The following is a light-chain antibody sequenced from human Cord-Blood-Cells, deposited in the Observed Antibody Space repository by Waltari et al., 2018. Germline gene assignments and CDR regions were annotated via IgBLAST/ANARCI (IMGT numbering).Light chain of an antibody. CDR3: CSYAGSSTVV. V-gene: IGLV2-23*01. J-gene: IGLJ2*01. CDR2: EGS. CDR1: SSSVGSYNL. Sequence: QSALTQPAPVSGSPGQSITISCTGTSSSVGSYNLVSWYQQHPGKAPKLMIYEGSKRPSGVSNRFSGSNSGNTASLTISGLQAEDEAAYYCCSYAGSSTVVFGGGTKLTVL.